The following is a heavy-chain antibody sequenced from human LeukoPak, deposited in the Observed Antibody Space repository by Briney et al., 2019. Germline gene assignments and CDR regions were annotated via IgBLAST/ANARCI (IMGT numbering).Heavy chain of an antibody. Sequence: SETLSLTCTVSGYSISSGYYWGWIRQPPGKGLEWIGSIYHSGSTYYNPSLKSRVTISVDTSKNQFSLKLSSVTAADTAVYYCARATGSGWSYYYYYYMDVWDKGTTVTVSS. CDR2: IYHSGST. CDR3: ARATGSGWSYYYYYYMDV. D-gene: IGHD6-19*01. CDR1: GYSISSGYY. J-gene: IGHJ6*03. V-gene: IGHV4-38-2*02.